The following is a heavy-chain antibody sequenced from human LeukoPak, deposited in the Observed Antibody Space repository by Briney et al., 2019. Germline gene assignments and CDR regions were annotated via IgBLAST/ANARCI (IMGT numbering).Heavy chain of an antibody. D-gene: IGHD4-17*01. CDR3: ARAFTVMGAFDI. Sequence: ASVKVSCKASGYTFTSYYMHWVRQAPGQGLEWMGRIDPSGGRTSYVQKFQDRVTMTRDTSTTTVYMELSSLRSEDTAVYYCARAFTVMGAFDIWGQGTMVTVSS. CDR1: GYTFTSYY. J-gene: IGHJ3*02. CDR2: IDPSGGRT. V-gene: IGHV1-46*01.